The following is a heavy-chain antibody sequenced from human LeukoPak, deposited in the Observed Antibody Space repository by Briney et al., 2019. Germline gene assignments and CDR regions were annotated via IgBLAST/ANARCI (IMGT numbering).Heavy chain of an antibody. D-gene: IGHD3-10*01. CDR1: GFIFSNYA. V-gene: IGHV3-23*01. CDR2: IRGNAGTT. CDR3: AKSGGGSGTNY. J-gene: IGHJ4*02. Sequence: PGGSLRLSCAASGFIFSNYAMIWVRQAPGKGLEWVSSIRGNAGTTYYADSVKGRFTISRDNSKNTLYLQLNSLRAEDTAIYYCAKSGGGSGTNYWGQGTLVTVSS.